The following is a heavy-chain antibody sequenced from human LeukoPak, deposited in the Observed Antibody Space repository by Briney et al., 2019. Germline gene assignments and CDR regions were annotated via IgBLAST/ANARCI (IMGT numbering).Heavy chain of an antibody. CDR1: GFIVSNNY. V-gene: IGHV3-66*01. CDR2: IYSGGST. D-gene: IGHD6-13*01. CDR3: AKDSRFGAAAAAGTAVFDY. J-gene: IGHJ4*02. Sequence: GGSLRLSCAASGFIVSNNYINWVRQAPGKGLEWVSVIYSGGSTYYADSVKGRLTISRDSSKNTLYLQMNSLRAEDTAVYYCAKDSRFGAAAAAGTAVFDYWGQGTLVTVSS.